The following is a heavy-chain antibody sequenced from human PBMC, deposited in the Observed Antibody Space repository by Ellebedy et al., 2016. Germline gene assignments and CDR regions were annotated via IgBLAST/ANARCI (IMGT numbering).Heavy chain of an antibody. CDR2: INIDGVTT. V-gene: IGHV3-23*01. D-gene: IGHD1-26*01. Sequence: GGSLRLSXAASGFTFGSYTINWVRQAPGKGLEWVSTINIDGVTTYYADSVKGRFTISRDNSKNTLGLQMKTLGAEDTAVYYCVRDPSYSGSWFWGQGTLVTVSS. J-gene: IGHJ4*02. CDR3: VRDPSYSGSWF. CDR1: GFTFGSYT.